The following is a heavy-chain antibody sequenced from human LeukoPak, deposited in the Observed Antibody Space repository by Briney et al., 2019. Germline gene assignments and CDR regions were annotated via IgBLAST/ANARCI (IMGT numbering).Heavy chain of an antibody. J-gene: IGHJ4*02. CDR2: FAGSDTTT. D-gene: IGHD3-22*01. Sequence: TGGSLRLSCAASGFDFGAYEMNWVRQAPGKGVEWVAYFAGSDTTTYYADSVKGRFIISRDNARNSLYLQMNSLRAEDTALYYCTTLGYHLDSWGQGTLVTVSS. CDR3: TTLGYHLDS. V-gene: IGHV3-48*03. CDR1: GFDFGAYE.